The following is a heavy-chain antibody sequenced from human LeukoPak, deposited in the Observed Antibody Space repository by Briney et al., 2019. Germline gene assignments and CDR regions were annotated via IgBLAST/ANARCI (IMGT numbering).Heavy chain of an antibody. J-gene: IGHJ6*03. CDR1: GGSLRSYY. Sequence: SETLSLTCTVAGGSLRSYYWGWIRQPPGAGLQWIGYIYYNGSTYYNPSLKSRVTISVDTSNNQSSLKLSSVTAADTAVYYCARRASSSWYSAYYYYYMDVWGKGTTVTISS. D-gene: IGHD6-13*01. V-gene: IGHV4-59*08. CDR3: ARRASSSWYSAYYYYYMDV. CDR2: IYYNGST.